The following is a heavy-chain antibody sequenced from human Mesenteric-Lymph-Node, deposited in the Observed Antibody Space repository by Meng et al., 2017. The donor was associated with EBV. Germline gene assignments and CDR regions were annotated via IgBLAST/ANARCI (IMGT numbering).Heavy chain of an antibody. J-gene: IGHJ4*02. D-gene: IGHD4-17*01. CDR3: ATVGDYGDYVGLDN. CDR1: GGSISSDNW. V-gene: IGHV4-4*02. CDR2: IHHSGAT. Sequence: QVQRPEAGPGLVKPSGTLSLTCAVSGGSISSDNWWTWVRQPPGKGLEWIGEIHHSGATNYNPSLKSRVTISVDKSKNQFSLKLSSVTAADTAVYYCATVGDYGDYVGLDNWGQGTLVTVSS.